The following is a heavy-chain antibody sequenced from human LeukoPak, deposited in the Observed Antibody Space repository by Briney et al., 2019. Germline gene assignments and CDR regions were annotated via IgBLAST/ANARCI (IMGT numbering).Heavy chain of an antibody. D-gene: IGHD3-10*01. V-gene: IGHV4-59*12. CDR2: IYSSGST. Sequence: SETLSLTCTVSGGSISGYYWTWIRQPPGKGLEWIGCIYSSGSTSYKPSLKSRVTMSVDTSKNQFSLKLSSVTAADTAVYYCARDDYYGSGSYYGYWGQGTLVTVSS. CDR3: ARDDYYGSGSYYGY. J-gene: IGHJ4*02. CDR1: GGSISGYY.